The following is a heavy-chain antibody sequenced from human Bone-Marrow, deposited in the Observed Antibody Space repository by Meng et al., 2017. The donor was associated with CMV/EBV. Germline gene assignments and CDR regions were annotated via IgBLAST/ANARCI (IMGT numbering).Heavy chain of an antibody. V-gene: IGHV1-2*02. CDR3: AREAHSSSFNY. Sequence: SGKASGSTFTGYYMHWVRQDPGQGLEWMGWINPNSGGTNYAQKFQGRVTMTRDTSISTAYMELSRLRSDDTAVYYCAREAHSSSFNYWGQGTLVTVSS. D-gene: IGHD6-6*01. CDR2: INPNSGGT. CDR1: GSTFTGYY. J-gene: IGHJ4*02.